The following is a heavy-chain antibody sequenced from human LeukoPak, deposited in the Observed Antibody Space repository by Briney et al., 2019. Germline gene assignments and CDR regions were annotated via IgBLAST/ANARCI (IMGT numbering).Heavy chain of an antibody. CDR3: ARGTNWNDALGPFDI. CDR2: ISYDGSNK. D-gene: IGHD1-1*01. CDR1: GFTFSSYA. Sequence: PGGSLRLSCAASGFTFSSYAMHWVRQALGKGLEWVAVISYDGSNKYYADSVKGRFTISRDNSKNTLYLQMNGLRAEDTAVYYCARGTNWNDALGPFDIWGQGTMVTVSS. J-gene: IGHJ3*02. V-gene: IGHV3-30-3*01.